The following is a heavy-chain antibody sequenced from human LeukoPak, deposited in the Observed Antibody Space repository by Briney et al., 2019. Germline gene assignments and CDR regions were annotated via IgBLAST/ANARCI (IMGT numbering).Heavy chain of an antibody. D-gene: IGHD6-6*01. J-gene: IGHJ4*02. CDR2: IYYSGST. CDR3: ARRATSSSSPFDY. CDR1: GGSISSYY. Sequence: PSETLSLTCTVSGGSISSYYWSWIRQPPGEGLEWIGYIYYSGSTNYNPSLKSRVSISVDTSKNQFSLKLSSVTAADTAVYYCARRATSSSSPFDYWGQGTLVTVSS. V-gene: IGHV4-59*08.